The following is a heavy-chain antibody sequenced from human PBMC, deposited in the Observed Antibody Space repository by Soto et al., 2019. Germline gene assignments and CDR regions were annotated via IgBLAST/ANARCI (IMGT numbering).Heavy chain of an antibody. Sequence: TLSLTCSVSGCSISSVGHYWTWIRQQPGKGLEWIGYIYYSGSTDYNPSLKSRVTISVDRSNNQFSLNLSSVTAADTAIYYCARESGGYDSSTRYGLDVWGQGTTVTVSS. J-gene: IGHJ6*02. V-gene: IGHV4-31*03. CDR2: IYYSGST. CDR1: GCSISSVGHY. D-gene: IGHD6-25*01. CDR3: ARESGGYDSSTRYGLDV.